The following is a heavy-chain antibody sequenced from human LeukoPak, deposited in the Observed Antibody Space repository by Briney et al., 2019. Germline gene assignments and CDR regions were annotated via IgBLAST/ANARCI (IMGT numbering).Heavy chain of an antibody. CDR2: ITSDGSST. V-gene: IGHV3-74*01. CDR1: GFTFSSYW. D-gene: IGHD3-10*01. J-gene: IGHJ3*02. Sequence: GGFLRLSCAASGFTFSSYWMHWVRQAPGKGLVWVSRITSDGSSTSYADSVKGRFTISRDNAKNTLYLQMNSLRAEDTAVYYCARDGGDDAFDIWGQGTMVTVSS. CDR3: ARDGGDDAFDI.